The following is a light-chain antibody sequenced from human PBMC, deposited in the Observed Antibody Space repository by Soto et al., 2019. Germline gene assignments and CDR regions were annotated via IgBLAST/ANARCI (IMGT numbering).Light chain of an antibody. V-gene: IGKV3D-15*01. CDR3: QQYNNWLSIT. CDR1: QSVSSN. CDR2: GAS. Sequence: EIVMTQSTASLSVSPVDGATVSCSASQSVSSNLAWYQQKPGHAPRLLIYGASTRATGIPARFSGSGSGTEFTLTISSLQSEDFAVYYCQQYNNWLSITFGRGTRLEIK. J-gene: IGKJ5*01.